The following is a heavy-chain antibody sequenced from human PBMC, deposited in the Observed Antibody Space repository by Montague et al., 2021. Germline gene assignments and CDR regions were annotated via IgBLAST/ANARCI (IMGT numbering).Heavy chain of an antibody. D-gene: IGHD6-25*01. V-gene: IGHV3-48*04. CDR1: GFTFSDYS. Sequence: SLSLSCAASGFTFSDYSMNWVRQAPGKGLEWVSYIRTDGYYADSVKGRFTISRDNAKNTLYLQMNSLRVDDTAVYYCARSAFAAALDPWGQGTLVTVSS. J-gene: IGHJ5*02. CDR2: IRTDG. CDR3: ARSAFAAALDP.